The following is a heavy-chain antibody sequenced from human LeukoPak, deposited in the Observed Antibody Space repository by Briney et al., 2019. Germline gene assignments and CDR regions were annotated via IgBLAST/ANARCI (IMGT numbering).Heavy chain of an antibody. CDR1: GGTFSSYA. V-gene: IGHV1-69*13. D-gene: IGHD4-23*01. CDR3: ARDGYGGNEFDY. Sequence: SVKASCKASGGTFSSYAISWVRQAPGQGLEWMGGIIPIFGTANYAQKFQGRVTITADESTSTAYMELSSLRSEDTAVYYCARDGYGGNEFDYWGQGTLVTVSS. J-gene: IGHJ4*02. CDR2: IIPIFGTA.